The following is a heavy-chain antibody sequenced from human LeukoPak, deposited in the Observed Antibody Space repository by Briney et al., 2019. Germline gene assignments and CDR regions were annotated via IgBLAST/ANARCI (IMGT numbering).Heavy chain of an antibody. D-gene: IGHD6-13*01. V-gene: IGHV3-48*02. CDR3: ARDDAAAAGKDY. Sequence: PGGSLRLSCAASGFTFSSYSMNWVRQAPGKGLEWVSYIGISTSTIYYADSVKGRFTISRDTAKNSLYLQMNSLRDEDTAVYYCARDDAAAAGKDYWGQGTLVTVSS. CDR2: IGISTSTI. J-gene: IGHJ4*02. CDR1: GFTFSSYS.